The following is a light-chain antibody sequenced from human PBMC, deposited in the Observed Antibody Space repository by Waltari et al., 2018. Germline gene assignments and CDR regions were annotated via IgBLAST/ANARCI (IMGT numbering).Light chain of an antibody. V-gene: IGLV4-69*01. CDR1: SGHSSYA. CDR3: QTWGTGTHVV. Sequence: QPELTQSPSASASLGASVKRTCILSSGHSSYAIAWHHQQPQKGPRYLMKLNSDGSHNKGDGIPDRFSGSSSGAERYLTISSLQSEDEADYYCQTWGTGTHVVFGGGTKLTVL. J-gene: IGLJ2*01. CDR2: LNSDGSH.